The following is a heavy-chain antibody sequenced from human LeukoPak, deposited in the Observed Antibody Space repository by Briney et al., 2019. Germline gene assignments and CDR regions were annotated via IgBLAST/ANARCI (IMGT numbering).Heavy chain of an antibody. J-gene: IGHJ4*02. Sequence: GASVKVSCKASGYTFTSYAMNWVRQAPGQGLEWMGWINTNTGSPTYAQAFTGRFVLSLDTSVSTAFLQINSLRAEDTAVYFCARAETVWASDYDNNGYYDYWGQGTLVTVSS. CDR2: INTNTGSP. CDR3: ARAETVWASDYDNNGYYDY. CDR1: GYTFTSYA. V-gene: IGHV7-4-1*02. D-gene: IGHD3-22*01.